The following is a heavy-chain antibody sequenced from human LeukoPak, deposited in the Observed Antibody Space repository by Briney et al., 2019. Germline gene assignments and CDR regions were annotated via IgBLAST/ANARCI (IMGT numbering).Heavy chain of an antibody. CDR2: ISGSGGST. V-gene: IGHV3-23*01. J-gene: IGHJ4*02. CDR3: AKDLSSSWYHFDY. Sequence: WIRQAPGKGLEWVSAISGSGGSTYYADSVKGRFTISRDNSKNTLYLQMNSLRAEDTAVYYCAKDLSSSWYHFDYWGQGTLVTVSS. D-gene: IGHD6-13*01.